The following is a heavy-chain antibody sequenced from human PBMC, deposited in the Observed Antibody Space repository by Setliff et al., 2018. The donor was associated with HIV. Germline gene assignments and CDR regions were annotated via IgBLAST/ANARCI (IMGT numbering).Heavy chain of an antibody. Sequence: SETLSLTCNVSGGSSISSNYYWSWIRQPPGKGLEWIASVYYSGGSYYNPSLKTRITLSVDMSKDQFSLRLTSVSAADTAVYYCAKKYSDFWSGQTDVWDKGTTVTVSS. J-gene: IGHJ6*04. CDR3: AKKYSDFWSGQTDV. CDR2: VYYSGGS. CDR1: GGSSISSNYY. D-gene: IGHD3-3*01. V-gene: IGHV4-39*01.